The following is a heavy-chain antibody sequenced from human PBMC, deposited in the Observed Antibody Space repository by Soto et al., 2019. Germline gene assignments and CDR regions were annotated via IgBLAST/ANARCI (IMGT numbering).Heavy chain of an antibody. CDR2: ISWNSGSI. CDR1: GITFDDYA. CDR3: AKDSQPLLSGYSEVPFFMDV. V-gene: IGHV3-9*01. J-gene: IGHJ6*02. D-gene: IGHD3-3*01. Sequence: GGSLRLSCAASGITFDDYAMHWVRQAPGKGLEWVSGISWNSGSIGYADSVKGRFTISRDNAKNSLYLQMNSLRAEDTALYYCAKDSQPLLSGYSEVPFFMDVWGQGTTVTVSS.